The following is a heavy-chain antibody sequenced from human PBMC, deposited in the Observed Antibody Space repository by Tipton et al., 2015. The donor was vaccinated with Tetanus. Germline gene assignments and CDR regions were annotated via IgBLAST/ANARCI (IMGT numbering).Heavy chain of an antibody. CDR3: ARRSLTDYGLDV. V-gene: IGHV4-4*01. CDR2: IYCSGTT. CDR1: GGPVSSSNW. Sequence: TLSLTCDVSGGPVSSSNWWSWVRQAPGKGLEWIGEIYCSGTTNYNPSLKSRVTISTDKSKNQVSLRLNSVTAADTAVYFCARRSLTDYGLDVWGQGTPVTVSS. J-gene: IGHJ6*02.